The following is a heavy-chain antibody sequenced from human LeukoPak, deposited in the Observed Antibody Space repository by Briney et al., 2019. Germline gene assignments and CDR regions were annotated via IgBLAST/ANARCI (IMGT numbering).Heavy chain of an antibody. CDR1: GGSFSGYY. Sequence: SETLSLTCAVYGGSFSGYYWSWIRQPPGKGLEWIGEINHSGSTNYNPSLKSRVTISVDTSKNQFSLKLSSVTAADTAVYYCARAPYGGHNWFDPWGQGTLVTVSS. J-gene: IGHJ5*02. D-gene: IGHD4-23*01. CDR3: ARAPYGGHNWFDP. V-gene: IGHV4-34*01. CDR2: INHSGST.